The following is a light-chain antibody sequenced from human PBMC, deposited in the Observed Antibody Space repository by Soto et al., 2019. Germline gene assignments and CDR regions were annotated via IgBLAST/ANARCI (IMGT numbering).Light chain of an antibody. CDR2: GAS. CDR3: QQYNIWPPGT. CDR1: QSVSSN. J-gene: IGKJ1*01. Sequence: EIVMTQSPATLSVSPGERATLSCRASQSVSSNLAWYQQKPGQAPRLLIYGASTRATDIPARFSGSGSGTEFTLTISSLQSEDFVVYYCQQYNIWPPGTFGQGTKVEIK. V-gene: IGKV3-15*01.